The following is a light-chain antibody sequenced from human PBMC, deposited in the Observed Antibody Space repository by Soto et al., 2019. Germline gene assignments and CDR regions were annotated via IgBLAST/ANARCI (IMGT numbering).Light chain of an antibody. CDR1: QSVSSD. Sequence: EIVMTQSPATLSVSPGERATLSCRDSQSVSSDLAWYQQKPGQAPRLLIYGASTRATGVPARFSGSGSGTEFTLTISSLQSEDFAVYCCQQYTNWTPTFGQGTKVDIK. CDR3: QQYTNWTPT. V-gene: IGKV3-15*01. J-gene: IGKJ1*01. CDR2: GAS.